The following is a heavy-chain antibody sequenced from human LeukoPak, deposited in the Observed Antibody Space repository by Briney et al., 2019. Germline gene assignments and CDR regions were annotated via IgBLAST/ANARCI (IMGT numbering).Heavy chain of an antibody. CDR3: ARFRKSRAGIGLNDY. Sequence: GGSLRLSCAASGFTFSYYYMSWIRHAPGKGLEWVSYISSSGSTIYYADSVKGRFTISRDNAKNSLYLQMNSLRAEDTAVYYCARFRKSRAGIGLNDYWGQGTLVTVSS. V-gene: IGHV3-11*01. J-gene: IGHJ4*02. CDR1: GFTFSYYY. CDR2: ISSSGSTI. D-gene: IGHD6-13*01.